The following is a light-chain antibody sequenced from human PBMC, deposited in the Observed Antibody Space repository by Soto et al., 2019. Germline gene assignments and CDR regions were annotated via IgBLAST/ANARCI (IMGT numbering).Light chain of an antibody. J-gene: IGKJ4*01. CDR3: QQRSNWPST. Sequence: ENVLTQSPATLSLSPGDRATLSCRASQSVSSYLAWYQQKPGQAPRLLIYDASNRATGIPARFSGSGSGTDFTLTITSLEPEDFAVYYCQQRSNWPSTFGGGTKVEIK. V-gene: IGKV3-11*01. CDR2: DAS. CDR1: QSVSSY.